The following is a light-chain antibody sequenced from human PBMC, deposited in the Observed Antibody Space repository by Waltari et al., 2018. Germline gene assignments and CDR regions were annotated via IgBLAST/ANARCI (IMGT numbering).Light chain of an antibody. CDR1: QSVLYSSNNKNY. Sequence: DIVMTQSPESLAVSLGERATINCKSSQSVLYSSNNKNYLAWYQQKTGQPPKLLIYWASTWESGVPDRFSGSGSGTDFTLTITTLQAEDVAIYYCQQYYSTPPTFGQGTKVEIK. CDR2: WAS. J-gene: IGKJ1*01. CDR3: QQYYSTPPT. V-gene: IGKV4-1*01.